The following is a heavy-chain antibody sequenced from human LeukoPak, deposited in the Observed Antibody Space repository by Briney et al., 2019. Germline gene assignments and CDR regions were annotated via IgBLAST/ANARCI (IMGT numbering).Heavy chain of an antibody. Sequence: SVKVSCKASGGTFSSYAISWVRQAPGQGLEWMGGIIPIFGTANYAQKFQGRVTITADESTSTAYMELSSLRSEDTAVYYCARSAGNYYYGSGSYPHWGQGTPVTVSS. CDR3: ARSAGNYYYGSGSYPH. V-gene: IGHV1-69*13. CDR2: IIPIFGTA. J-gene: IGHJ4*02. D-gene: IGHD3-10*01. CDR1: GGTFSSYA.